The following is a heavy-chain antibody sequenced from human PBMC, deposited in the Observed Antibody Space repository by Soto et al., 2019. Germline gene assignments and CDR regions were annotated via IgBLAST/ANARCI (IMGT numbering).Heavy chain of an antibody. CDR1: GGSFSGYY. V-gene: IGHV4-34*01. Sequence: PSETLSLTCAVYGGSFSGYYWSWIRQPPGKGLEWIGEINHSGSTNYNPSLKSRVTISVDTSKNQFSLKLSSVTAADTAVYYCARSVLAARPRDYWGQGTLVTVSS. D-gene: IGHD6-6*01. CDR3: ARSVLAARPRDY. CDR2: INHSGST. J-gene: IGHJ4*02.